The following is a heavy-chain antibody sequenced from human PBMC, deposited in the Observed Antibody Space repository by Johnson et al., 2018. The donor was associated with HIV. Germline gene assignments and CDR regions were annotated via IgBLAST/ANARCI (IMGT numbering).Heavy chain of an antibody. CDR2: IWYDGRNK. D-gene: IGHD2-21*02. CDR1: GFTFSSYG. V-gene: IGHV3-33*01. Sequence: QMLLVESGGNLVQPGGSLRLSCAASGFTFSSYGIHWVRQAPGKGLEWVAVIWYDGRNKFYADSVWGGFTISRDNSKNTLYLQMNSLRPEDTAVYYCAREPMDCGGDCWGVFDLWGQGTMVTVSS. CDR3: AREPMDCGGDCWGVFDL. J-gene: IGHJ3*01.